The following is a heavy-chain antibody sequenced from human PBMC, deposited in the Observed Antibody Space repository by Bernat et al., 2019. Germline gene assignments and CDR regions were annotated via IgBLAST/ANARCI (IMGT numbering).Heavy chain of an antibody. CDR3: FFWSGHFDY. J-gene: IGHJ4*02. Sequence: EVQLVESGGGLVKPGGSLRLSCAASGFTFSTYWMHWVRQAPGKGLVWVSRIKGDGSTTSYADSVKGRFTISRDNAKNTLYLQMDSLRAEDTAIYYCFFWSGHFDYCGQGTLVTVSS. D-gene: IGHD3-3*01. V-gene: IGHV3-74*02. CDR2: IKGDGSTT. CDR1: GFTFSTYW.